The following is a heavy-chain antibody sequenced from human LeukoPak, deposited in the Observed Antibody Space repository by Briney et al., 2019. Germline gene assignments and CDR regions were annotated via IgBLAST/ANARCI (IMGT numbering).Heavy chain of an antibody. CDR1: GYTFTSYY. Sequence: ASVKVSCKASGYTFTSYYMHWVRQAPGQGLEWMGGIIPIFGTANYAQKFQGRVTITADESTSTAYMELSSLRSEDTAVYYCARSIVGATTFLDYWGQGTLVTVSS. V-gene: IGHV1-69*13. D-gene: IGHD1-26*01. J-gene: IGHJ4*02. CDR2: IIPIFGTA. CDR3: ARSIVGATTFLDY.